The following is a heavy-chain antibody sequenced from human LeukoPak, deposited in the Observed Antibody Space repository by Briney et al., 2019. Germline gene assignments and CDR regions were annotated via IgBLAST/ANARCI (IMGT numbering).Heavy chain of an antibody. Sequence: SVKDSCKASRGTLSSYAISWVRPAPGQGLEWMGGLIPIFGTANYAQKFQGRVTITADESTSTAYMELSSLRSEDTAVYYGARGSVFVGAMARYYYYYMDVWGKGTTVTVSS. J-gene: IGHJ6*03. V-gene: IGHV1-69*13. CDR1: RGTLSSYA. CDR2: LIPIFGTA. CDR3: ARGSVFVGAMARYYYYYMDV. D-gene: IGHD1-26*01.